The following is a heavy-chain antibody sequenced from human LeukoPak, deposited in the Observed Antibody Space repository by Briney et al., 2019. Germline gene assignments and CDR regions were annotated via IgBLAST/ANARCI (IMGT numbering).Heavy chain of an antibody. J-gene: IGHJ4*02. V-gene: IGHV5-10-1*01. CDR3: SRHGRDSSGYYYDY. CDR1: GYIFTSYW. CDR2: IDPSDSYT. Sequence: GESLKISCKASGYIFTSYWISWVRRMPGRGLEWMGRIDPSDSYTNYSPSFQGHVTISADKSISTAYLQWSSLKASDTAMYYCSRHGRDSSGYYYDYWGQGTLVTVSS. D-gene: IGHD3-22*01.